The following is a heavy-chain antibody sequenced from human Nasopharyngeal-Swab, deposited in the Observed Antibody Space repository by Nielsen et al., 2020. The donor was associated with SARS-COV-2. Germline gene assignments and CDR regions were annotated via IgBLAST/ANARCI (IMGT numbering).Heavy chain of an antibody. Sequence: WIRQPPGKGLEGIGSIYYSGSTYYNPPLKSRVTISVDTSKNQFSMKLSSVTAADTAVYYCARQENYDYVWGSYRLNWLDPWGQGTLVTVSS. CDR3: ARQENYDYVWGSYRLNWLDP. V-gene: IGHV4-39*01. CDR2: IYYSGST. D-gene: IGHD3-16*02. J-gene: IGHJ5*02.